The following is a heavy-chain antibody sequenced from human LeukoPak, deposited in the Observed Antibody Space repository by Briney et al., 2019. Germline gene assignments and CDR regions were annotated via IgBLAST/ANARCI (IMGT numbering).Heavy chain of an antibody. Sequence: ASVKVSCKASGYTFINHGISWVRQAPGQGLEWMGRTSTYNTNYIQKLQGRVTMTTDTSTSTAYMELRGLRSDDTAVYYCAKGSSGWSLDYWGQGTLVTVSS. D-gene: IGHD6-19*01. J-gene: IGHJ4*02. CDR3: AKGSSGWSLDY. V-gene: IGHV1-18*01. CDR2: TSTYNT. CDR1: GYTFINHG.